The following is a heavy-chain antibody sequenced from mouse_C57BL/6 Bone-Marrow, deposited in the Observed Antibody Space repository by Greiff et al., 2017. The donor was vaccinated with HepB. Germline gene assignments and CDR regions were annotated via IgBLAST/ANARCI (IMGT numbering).Heavy chain of an antibody. CDR1: GYAFSSYW. Sequence: QVHVKQSGAELVKPGASVKISCKASGYAFSSYWMNWVKQRPGKGLEWIGQIYPGDGDTNYNGKFKGKATLTADKSSSTAYMQLSSLTSEDSAVYFCARYDYGSSYGYWYFDVWGTGTTVTVSS. V-gene: IGHV1-80*01. CDR3: ARYDYGSSYGYWYFDV. D-gene: IGHD1-1*01. J-gene: IGHJ1*03. CDR2: IYPGDGDT.